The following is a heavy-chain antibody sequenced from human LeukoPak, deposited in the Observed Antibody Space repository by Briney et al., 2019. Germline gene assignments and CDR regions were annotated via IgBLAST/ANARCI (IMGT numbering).Heavy chain of an antibody. J-gene: IGHJ4*02. D-gene: IGHD2-15*01. Sequence: GSLRLSCAASGFTFSSYSMNWVRQAPGKGLEWVSSISSSSTYIYYADSVKGRFTISRDNAKNSLYLQMDSLRAEDTAVFYCAREGFRCSGGSCYLDYWGQGTPVTVSS. CDR1: GFTFSSYS. CDR2: ISSSSTYI. CDR3: AREGFRCSGGSCYLDY. V-gene: IGHV3-21*01.